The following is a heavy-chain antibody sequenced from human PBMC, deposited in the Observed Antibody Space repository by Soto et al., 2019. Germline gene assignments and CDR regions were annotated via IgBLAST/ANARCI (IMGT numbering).Heavy chain of an antibody. CDR1: GFSLSTSGVG. D-gene: IGHD2-21*02. CDR3: IQSRCGGDCLQSYASHYYYGLDV. Sequence: QITLKESGPTLVKPTQTLTLTCTFSGFSLSTSGVGVGWIRQPPGKALEWLALIYWDDDKRYSPSLRSRLTISKDTSKNQVVLTMTNMDPAGTATYYCIQSRCGGDCLQSYASHYYYGLDVWGQGTTVAVSS. V-gene: IGHV2-5*02. CDR2: IYWDDDK. J-gene: IGHJ6*02.